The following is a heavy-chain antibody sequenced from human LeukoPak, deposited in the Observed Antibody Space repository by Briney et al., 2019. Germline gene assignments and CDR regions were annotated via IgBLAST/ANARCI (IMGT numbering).Heavy chain of an antibody. J-gene: IGHJ4*02. V-gene: IGHV3-23*01. D-gene: IGHD1-14*01. Sequence: GGSLRLSCAASGSTFSSYAMSWVRQAPGKGLEWVSAISGSGGSTYYADSVKGRFTISRDNSKNTLYLQMDSLRAEDTALYYCAKDFVRYNIQFDYWGQGALVTVSS. CDR3: AKDFVRYNIQFDY. CDR2: ISGSGGST. CDR1: GSTFSSYA.